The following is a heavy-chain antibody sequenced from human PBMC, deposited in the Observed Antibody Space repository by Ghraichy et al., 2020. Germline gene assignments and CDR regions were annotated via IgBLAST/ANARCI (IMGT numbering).Heavy chain of an antibody. CDR1: GGSINSGGYY. Sequence: SETLSLTCTVSGGSINSGGYYWSWIRQHPGKGLEWIGYISYSEDTYYNPSLKSRVTMSVDTSKKDLSLKLSSVTAADTAVYYCALTYYSLYDFYDYMDVWGKGTTVTVSS. J-gene: IGHJ6*03. V-gene: IGHV4-31*03. CDR2: ISYSEDT. D-gene: IGHD4-11*01. CDR3: ALTYYSLYDFYDYMDV.